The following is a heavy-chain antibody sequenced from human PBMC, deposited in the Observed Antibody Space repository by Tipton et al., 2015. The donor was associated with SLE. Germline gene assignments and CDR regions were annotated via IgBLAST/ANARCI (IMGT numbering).Heavy chain of an antibody. CDR3: ARAYWYYYDSSEHFDY. Sequence: GSLRLSCAASGFTFRSYSMNWVRQAPGKGLEWVSSISSSSSYIYYADSVKGRFTISRDNAKNSLYLQMTSLRAEDTAVYYCARAYWYYYDSSEHFDYWGQGTLVTVSS. V-gene: IGHV3-21*01. CDR1: GFTFRSYS. CDR2: ISSSSSYI. J-gene: IGHJ4*02. D-gene: IGHD3-22*01.